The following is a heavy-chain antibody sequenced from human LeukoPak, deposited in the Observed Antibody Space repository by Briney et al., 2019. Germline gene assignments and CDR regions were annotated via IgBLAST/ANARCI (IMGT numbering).Heavy chain of an antibody. CDR3: ATGYDYIWGSYRYRPASPFDY. CDR1: GYTLTELS. J-gene: IGHJ4*02. V-gene: IGHV1-24*01. D-gene: IGHD3-16*02. Sequence: ASVKVSCKVSGYTLTELSMHWVRQAPGKGLEWEGGFDPKVGETIYAQKFQGRVTMTEDTSTDTAYMELSSLRSEDTAVYYCATGYDYIWGSYRYRPASPFDYWGQGTLVTVSS. CDR2: FDPKVGET.